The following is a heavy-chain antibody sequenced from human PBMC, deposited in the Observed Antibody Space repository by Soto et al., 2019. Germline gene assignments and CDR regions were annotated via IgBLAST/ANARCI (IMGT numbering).Heavy chain of an antibody. CDR3: ARQFRAVAGGMDV. D-gene: IGHD6-19*01. CDR2: ISSSSSYI. J-gene: IGHJ6*02. CDR1: GFTFSSYS. Sequence: PGGSLRLSCAASGFTFSSYSMNWVRQAPGKGLEWVSSISSSSSYIYYADSVKGRFTISRDNAKNSLYLQMNSLRAEDTAVYYCARQFRAVAGGMDVWGQGTTVTVSS. V-gene: IGHV3-21*01.